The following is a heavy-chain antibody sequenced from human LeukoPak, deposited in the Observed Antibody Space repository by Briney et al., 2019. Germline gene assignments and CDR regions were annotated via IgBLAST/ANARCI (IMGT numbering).Heavy chain of an antibody. D-gene: IGHD3-10*02. V-gene: IGHV4-4*07. CDR2: IYTSGSP. Sequence: LETLSLTCTVSGGSISSYYWSWIRQPAGKGLGWIGRIYTSGSPNYNPSLKSRVTISVGKPKNQFSLKLSSVTAADTAVYYCATLYGGGYFDYWGQGTQVTVSS. J-gene: IGHJ4*02. CDR1: GGSISSYY. CDR3: ATLYGGGYFDY.